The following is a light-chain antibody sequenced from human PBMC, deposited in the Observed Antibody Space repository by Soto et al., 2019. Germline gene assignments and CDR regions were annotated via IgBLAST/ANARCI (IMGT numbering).Light chain of an antibody. CDR2: KAS. CDR1: QSLNIW. Sequence: DIEMTQSPSTLSASVGDRVTITCRATQSLNIWLAWYQQKPGKAPKLLISKASSLESGVPSRVSGSGSGTEFSLTISSLQPDDFATYYCEQYKAYSYTCGQGTKLEIK. V-gene: IGKV1-5*03. CDR3: EQYKAYSYT. J-gene: IGKJ2*01.